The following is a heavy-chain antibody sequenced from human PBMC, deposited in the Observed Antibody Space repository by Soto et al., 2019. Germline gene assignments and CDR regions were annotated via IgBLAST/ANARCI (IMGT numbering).Heavy chain of an antibody. CDR2: IYHSGST. CDR3: ARVGAVTTYFDY. D-gene: IGHD4-4*01. V-gene: IGHV4-30-2*01. J-gene: IGHJ4*02. Sequence: PSETLSLTCAFSVGSISSGGYSWSWIRQPPGKGLEWIGYIYHSGSTYYNPSLKSRVTISVDRSKNQFSLKLSSVTAADTAVYYCARVGAVTTYFDYWGKGTLVTVSS. CDR1: VGSISSGGYS.